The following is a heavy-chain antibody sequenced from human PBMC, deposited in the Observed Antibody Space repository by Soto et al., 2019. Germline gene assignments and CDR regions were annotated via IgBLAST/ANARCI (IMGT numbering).Heavy chain of an antibody. CDR2: ISSSSSYI. CDR1: GFTFSSYS. D-gene: IGHD3-22*01. V-gene: IGHV3-21*01. CDR3: ARDYYYDSSGYYYLFDP. Sequence: GGSLRLSCAASGFTFSSYSMNWVRQAPGKGLEWVSSISSSSSYIYYADSVKGRFTISRDNAKNSLYLQMNSLRAEDTAVYYCARDYYYDSSGYYYLFDPWGQGTLVTVSS. J-gene: IGHJ5*02.